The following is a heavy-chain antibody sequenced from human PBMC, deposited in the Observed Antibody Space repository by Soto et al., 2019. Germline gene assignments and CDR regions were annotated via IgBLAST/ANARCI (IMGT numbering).Heavy chain of an antibody. CDR2: INHSGST. Sequence: SETLSLTCAFYGGSFSGYYWSWIRQPPGKGLEWIGEINHSGSTNYNPSLKSRVTISVDTSKNQFSLKLSSVTAADTAVYYCARGRIAAAGYGYCGQGTLVTVSS. CDR1: GGSFSGYY. CDR3: ARGRIAAAGYGY. V-gene: IGHV4-34*01. D-gene: IGHD6-13*01. J-gene: IGHJ4*02.